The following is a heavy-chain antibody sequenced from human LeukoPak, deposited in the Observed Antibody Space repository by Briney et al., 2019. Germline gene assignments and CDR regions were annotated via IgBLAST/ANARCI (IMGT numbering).Heavy chain of an antibody. J-gene: IGHJ4*02. Sequence: SETLSLTCTVSGDSIGSYYWNWIRQSPGEEMEWIGDVYYFGSTMYNPSLKSRVNISVNRSTNQFSLSVSSVTVADTAVYFCARTPKYFFDDSDSFYSDNWGQGALVTVSS. V-gene: IGHV4-59*01. CDR1: GDSIGSYY. D-gene: IGHD3-22*01. CDR2: VYYFGST. CDR3: ARTPKYFFDDSDSFYSDN.